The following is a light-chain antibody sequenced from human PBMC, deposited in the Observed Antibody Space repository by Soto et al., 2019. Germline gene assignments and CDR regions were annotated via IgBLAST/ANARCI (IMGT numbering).Light chain of an antibody. J-gene: IGKJ1*01. CDR1: QSVLSSSNHKNY. CDR2: WSS. CDR3: QQYYSSPWT. Sequence: DIVMTQSPDSLAESLGERATINYKSSQSVLSSSNHKNYLVWYQQKPGLPPQVLIYWSSTRESGVHDQFSDSESEADFTLTISNRQAEDVAVYYSQQYYSSPWTFGQRTKVEIK. V-gene: IGKV4-1*01.